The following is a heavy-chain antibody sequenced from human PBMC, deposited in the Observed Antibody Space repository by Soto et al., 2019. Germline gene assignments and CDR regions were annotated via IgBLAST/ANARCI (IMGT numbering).Heavy chain of an antibody. CDR2: IIPIFGTA. CDR3: ARSKERRGFWNSCFDP. Sequence: GASVKVSCKSSGGTFSTYTLAWVRQAPGQGLEWVGGIIPIFGTANYPQKFKGRVTITADESTSTAYMELSSLRSEDTAVYYCARSKERRGFWNSCFDPWAGGTRATVS. J-gene: IGHJ5*02. CDR1: GGTFSTYT. D-gene: IGHD3-3*01. V-gene: IGHV1-69*13.